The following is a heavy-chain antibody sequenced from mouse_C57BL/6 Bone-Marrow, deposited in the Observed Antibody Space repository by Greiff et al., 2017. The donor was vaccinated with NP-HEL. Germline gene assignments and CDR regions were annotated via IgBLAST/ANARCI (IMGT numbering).Heavy chain of an antibody. V-gene: IGHV1-50*01. CDR3: AIYYSNYNYAMDY. J-gene: IGHJ4*01. D-gene: IGHD2-5*01. CDR1: GYTFTSYW. Sequence: QVKLQQPGAELVKPGASVKLSCKASGYTFTSYWMQWVKQRPGQGLEWIGEIDDSDSYINYNQKFTGKATLTVDTSSSPAYMQLSSLTSEDSAVYYCAIYYSNYNYAMDYWGQGTSVTVSS. CDR2: IDDSDSYI.